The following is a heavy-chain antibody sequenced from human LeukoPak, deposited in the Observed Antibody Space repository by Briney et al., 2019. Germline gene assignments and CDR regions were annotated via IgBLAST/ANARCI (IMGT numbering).Heavy chain of an antibody. CDR3: ARDSGWFRFDY. Sequence: GGSLRLSCAASGFTFSSSWMTWVRQAPGKGLEWVANIKEDGSEKYYVDSVKGRFAISRDNAKNSLYLQMNSLRAEDTAMYYCARDSGWFRFDYWGQGTLVTVSS. CDR2: IKEDGSEK. V-gene: IGHV3-7*03. J-gene: IGHJ4*02. CDR1: GFTFSSSW. D-gene: IGHD6-13*01.